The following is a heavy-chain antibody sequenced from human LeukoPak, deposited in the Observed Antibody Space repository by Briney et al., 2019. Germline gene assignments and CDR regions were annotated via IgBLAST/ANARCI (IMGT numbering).Heavy chain of an antibody. CDR2: ISYSGST. V-gene: IGHV4-59*01. J-gene: IGHJ4*02. CDR3: ARGNAN. CDR1: GGSISSYY. Sequence: SETLSLTCTVSGGSISSYYWGWIRQPPGKGLEWIGYISYSGSTNYNPSLKSRVSISVDKSKNQFFLKLNSVTAADTALYYCARGNANWGQGTLVTVSS.